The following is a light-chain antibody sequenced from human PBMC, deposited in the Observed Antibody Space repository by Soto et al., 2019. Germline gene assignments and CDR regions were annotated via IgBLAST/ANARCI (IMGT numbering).Light chain of an antibody. CDR3: QQYGTSRPLT. V-gene: IGKV3-20*01. Sequence: EIGLTQSPGTLSLSPGERPTLSCRASQSVTSNYLAWYQHKPDQAPRLLIYDASSRATGIPDRFSGSGSATDFTLTISRLEPEDFAVYYCQQYGTSRPLTFGGGTKVEI. CDR2: DAS. J-gene: IGKJ4*01. CDR1: QSVTSNY.